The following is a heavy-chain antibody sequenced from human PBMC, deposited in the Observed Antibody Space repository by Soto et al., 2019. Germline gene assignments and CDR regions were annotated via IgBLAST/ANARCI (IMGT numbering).Heavy chain of an antibody. V-gene: IGHV3-66*04. CDR1: GFTVSSNF. CDR2: IYSGGST. D-gene: IGHD3-10*01. CDR3: ARRHYYGLD. J-gene: IGHJ4*02. Sequence: EVQLVESGGGLVQPGGSLRLSCAASGFTVSSNFLIWVRQAPGKGLECVSIIYSGGSTDHADSVKDRFTIPRDNSKNTLYLQMNSLRAEDTAVYYCARRHYYGLDWGQGTLVTVSS.